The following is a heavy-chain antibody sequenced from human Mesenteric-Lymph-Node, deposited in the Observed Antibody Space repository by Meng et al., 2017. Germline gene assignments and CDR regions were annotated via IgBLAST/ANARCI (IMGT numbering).Heavy chain of an antibody. V-gene: IGHV3-74*01. CDR2: VSGDGSVT. Sequence: GGSLRLSCAASGFPFSIFWIYWMRQVPGEGLVWVSRVSGDGSVTNYADFVKARFTISRDKGDNIVYLQMNSLTADDSAVYYCARVSDSLGADVWGQGTTVTVSS. CDR3: ARVSDSLGADV. J-gene: IGHJ6*02. D-gene: IGHD2-15*01. CDR1: GFPFSIFW.